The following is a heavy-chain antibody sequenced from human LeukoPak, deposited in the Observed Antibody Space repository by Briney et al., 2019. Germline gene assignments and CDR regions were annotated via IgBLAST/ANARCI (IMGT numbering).Heavy chain of an antibody. CDR1: GFTFDDYG. J-gene: IGHJ4*02. Sequence: GGSLRLSCAASGFTFDDYGMSWVRQAPGKGLDWVSGINWNGGSTGYADSVKGRFTISRDNAKNSLYLQMNSLRAEDTALYYCARASAGGSYYGSIDYWGQGTLVTVSS. V-gene: IGHV3-20*04. D-gene: IGHD1-26*01. CDR3: ARASAGGSYYGSIDY. CDR2: INWNGGST.